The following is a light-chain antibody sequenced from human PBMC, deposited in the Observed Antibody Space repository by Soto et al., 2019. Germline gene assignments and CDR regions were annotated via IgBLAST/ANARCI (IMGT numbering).Light chain of an antibody. Sequence: EIVMTQSPATLSVSPGERATLSCRANQSVSSNLAWYQQKPGQAPRLLIYGASTRATGIPARFSGSGSGTEFTITISRLQSGDFAVYYCQQYNNWPFTFGPGTKVDIK. CDR2: GAS. J-gene: IGKJ3*01. CDR3: QQYNNWPFT. CDR1: QSVSSN. V-gene: IGKV3-15*01.